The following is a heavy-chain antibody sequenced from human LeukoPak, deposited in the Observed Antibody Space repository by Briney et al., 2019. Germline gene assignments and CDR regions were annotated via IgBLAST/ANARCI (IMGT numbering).Heavy chain of an antibody. Sequence: GGSLRLSCAASGFTFSSYAMYWVRQAPGKGLEWVAVISYDGTNKHYADSVKGRFTISRDNSKNTLYLQMNSLRAEDTAVYYCAKVGQQLVHYYYMDVWGKGTTVTVSS. D-gene: IGHD6-13*01. J-gene: IGHJ6*03. CDR2: ISYDGTNK. CDR1: GFTFSSYA. CDR3: AKVGQQLVHYYYMDV. V-gene: IGHV3-30-3*01.